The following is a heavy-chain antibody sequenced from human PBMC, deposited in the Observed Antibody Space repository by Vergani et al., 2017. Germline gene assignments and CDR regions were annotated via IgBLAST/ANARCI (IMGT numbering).Heavy chain of an antibody. V-gene: IGHV4-31*03. D-gene: IGHD5-24*01. CDR2: TYYSGST. CDR1: GGSISSGGYY. CDR3: ARDGWLQPFDY. Sequence: QVQLQESGPGLVKPSQTLSLTCTVSGGSISSGGYYWSWIRQHPGKGLEWNGYTYYSGSTYYNPSLKSRVTISVDTSKNQFSLKLSSVTAADTAVYYCARDGWLQPFDYWGQGTLVTVSS. J-gene: IGHJ4*02.